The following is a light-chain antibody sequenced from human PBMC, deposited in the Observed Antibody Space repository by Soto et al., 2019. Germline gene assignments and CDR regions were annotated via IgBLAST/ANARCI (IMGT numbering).Light chain of an antibody. CDR2: DAS. V-gene: IGKV3-15*01. CDR3: HQYNKWPPIT. Sequence: ELVMTQSPATLSVSPGERATLSCRASHSVRSDLAWYQQKPGQSPRLLLFDASTRATGIPARFSGSGCGTEFALPISNLQSEDFAVYYCHQYNKWPPITFGQGTRLEIK. CDR1: HSVRSD. J-gene: IGKJ5*01.